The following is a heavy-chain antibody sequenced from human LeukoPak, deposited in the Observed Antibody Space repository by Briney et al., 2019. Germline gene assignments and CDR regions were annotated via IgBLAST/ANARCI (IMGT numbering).Heavy chain of an antibody. CDR1: GGSISSSSYY. V-gene: IGHV4-39*01. D-gene: IGHD7-27*01. CDR3: VRQPTWGVN. Sequence: SETLSLTCTVSGGSISSSSYYWGWIRQPPGKGLGWIGSIYYSGSTYYNPSLKSRVTISVDTSKNQFSLKLSSVTAADTAVYYCVRQPTWGVNWGQGTLVTVFS. CDR2: IYYSGST. J-gene: IGHJ4*02.